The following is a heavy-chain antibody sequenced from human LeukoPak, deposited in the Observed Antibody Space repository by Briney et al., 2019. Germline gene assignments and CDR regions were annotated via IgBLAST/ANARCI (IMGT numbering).Heavy chain of an antibody. D-gene: IGHD5-18*01. CDR3: ARGGYSYGYAGVSPHYMAI. J-gene: IGHJ6*03. V-gene: IGHV3-20*04. CDR2: INWNGAST. CDR1: GFTVSRNY. Sequence: GGSLRLSCAASGFTVSRNYMNWVRQAPGKGLEWVSGINWNGASTNYADSVQGRFTISRDNAKNSLFLQMSSLRAEDTALYFCARGGYSYGYAGVSPHYMAIWGKGTMVTVSS.